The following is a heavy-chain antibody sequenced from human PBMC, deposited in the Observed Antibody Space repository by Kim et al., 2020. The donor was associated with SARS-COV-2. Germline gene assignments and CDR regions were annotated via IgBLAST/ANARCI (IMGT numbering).Heavy chain of an antibody. Sequence: SVKVSCKASGGTFSNYAISWVRQAPGQGLEWVGGFLPIVDSPVYAQKFQGRASITADESTSTDYMELTSLTSDDTALYYCVRAGVSGYNRPHAYWGLGTLVTVSS. CDR3: VRAGVSGYNRPHAY. D-gene: IGHD5-12*01. CDR2: FLPIVDSP. CDR1: GGTFSNYA. J-gene: IGHJ4*02. V-gene: IGHV1-69*13.